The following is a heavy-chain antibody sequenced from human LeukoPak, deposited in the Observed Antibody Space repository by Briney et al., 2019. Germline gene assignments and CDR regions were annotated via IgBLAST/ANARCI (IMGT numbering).Heavy chain of an antibody. CDR3: ARGRVYDYVWGSYQTAAILGFDY. CDR2: IIPIFGTA. CDR1: GGTFSSYA. V-gene: IGHV1-69*06. Sequence: SVRVSCKASGGTFSSYAISWVRQAPGQGREWMGGIIPIFGTANYAQKFQGRVTITADKSTSTAYMELSSLRSEDTAVYYCARGRVYDYVWGSYQTAAILGFDYWGQGTLVTVSS. D-gene: IGHD3-16*01. J-gene: IGHJ4*02.